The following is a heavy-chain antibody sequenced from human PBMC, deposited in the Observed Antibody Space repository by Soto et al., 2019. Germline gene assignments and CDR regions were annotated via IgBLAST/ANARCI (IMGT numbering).Heavy chain of an antibody. CDR2: MNPNSGNT. D-gene: IGHD2-15*01. J-gene: IGHJ5*02. Sequence: GASVKVSCKASGYTSTSYDINWVRQATGQGLEWMGWMNPNSGNTGYAQKFQGRVTMTRNTSISTAYMELSSLRSEDTAVYYCARGSYCSGGSCYLNWFDPWGQGTLVTVSS. V-gene: IGHV1-8*01. CDR3: ARGSYCSGGSCYLNWFDP. CDR1: GYTSTSYD.